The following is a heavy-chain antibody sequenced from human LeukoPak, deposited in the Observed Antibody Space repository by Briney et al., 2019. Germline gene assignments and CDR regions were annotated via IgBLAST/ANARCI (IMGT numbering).Heavy chain of an antibody. CDR1: GYTFTSYD. CDR2: MNPNSSNT. CDR3: ARAITNPNIAVAGTSKKVNWFDP. V-gene: IGHV1-8*01. J-gene: IGHJ5*02. D-gene: IGHD6-19*01. Sequence: AASVKVSCKASGYTFTSYDINWVRQATGQGLEWMGWMNPNSSNTGYAQKFQGRVTMTRNTSISTAYMELSSLRSEDTAVYYCARAITNPNIAVAGTSKKVNWFDPWGQGTLVTVSS.